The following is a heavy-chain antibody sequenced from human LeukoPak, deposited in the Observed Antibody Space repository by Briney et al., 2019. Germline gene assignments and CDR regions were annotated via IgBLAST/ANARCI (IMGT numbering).Heavy chain of an antibody. CDR3: ARDRGYSNYVADY. D-gene: IGHD4-11*01. V-gene: IGHV4-39*07. J-gene: IGHJ4*02. CDR1: GGSISSSSYY. CDR2: IYFSGST. Sequence: PSETLSLTCTVSGGSISSSSYYWGWIRQPPGKGLEWIGSIYFSGSTYYNPSLKSRVTISVGTSKNQFSLKLSSVTAADTAVYYCARDRGYSNYVADYWGQGTLVTVSS.